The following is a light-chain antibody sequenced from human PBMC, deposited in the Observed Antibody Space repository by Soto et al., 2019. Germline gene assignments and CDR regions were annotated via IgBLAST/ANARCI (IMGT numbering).Light chain of an antibody. V-gene: IGKV4-1*01. CDR3: QQYYTTPWT. CDR1: QSVLYSSNNENY. CDR2: WSS. Sequence: DIVMTQSPDSLAVSLGERATINCKSSQSVLYSSNNENYLAWYQQKPGQPPQLLIYWSSTRESGVPDRFSGSGSGTDFTLTNSSLQAEDVAVYYCQQYYTTPWTFGQGTKVEIK. J-gene: IGKJ1*01.